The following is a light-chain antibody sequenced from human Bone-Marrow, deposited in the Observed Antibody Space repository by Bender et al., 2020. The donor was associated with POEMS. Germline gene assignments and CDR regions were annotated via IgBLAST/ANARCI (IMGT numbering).Light chain of an antibody. CDR3: CAYGGGSTWF. CDR2: GYN. J-gene: IGLJ3*02. Sequence: QSVLTQPPSVSGAPGQRVTISCTGSSSNTGSGYDINWYQHLPGTAPKLLIYGYNNRPSGVPDRFSGSKSGTSASLAITGLQAEDEGDYYCCAYGGGSTWFFGGGTKVTVL. CDR1: SSNTGSGYD. V-gene: IGLV1-40*01.